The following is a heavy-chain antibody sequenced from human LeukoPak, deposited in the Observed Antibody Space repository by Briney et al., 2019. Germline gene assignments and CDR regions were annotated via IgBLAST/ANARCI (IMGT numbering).Heavy chain of an antibody. CDR2: IKTKIAGATA. D-gene: IGHD2-8*02. V-gene: IGHV3-15*01. CDR3: GDFTGHTKDH. J-gene: IGHJ4*02. Sequence: GGSLRLSCEASGFTFSDAWMNWVRQAPGKGLEWVALIKTKIAGATADYAAPVKGRFIISRDDSKNTLYLQMNNLKAEDTAVYYCGDFTGHTKDHWGQGTLVTVSS. CDR1: GFTFSDAW.